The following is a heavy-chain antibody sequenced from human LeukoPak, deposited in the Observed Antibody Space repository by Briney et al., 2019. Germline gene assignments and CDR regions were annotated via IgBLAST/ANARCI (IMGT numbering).Heavy chain of an antibody. D-gene: IGHD1-26*01. CDR1: GYSFTSYW. J-gene: IGHJ3*02. V-gene: IGHV5-51*01. CDR2: IYPGDSDT. CDR3: ARVDPGVGAASGGAFDI. Sequence: GESLKISCKGSGYSFTSYWIGWVRQMPGKGLEWMGVIYPGDSDTRYSPSFQGQVTLSADKSISTAYLQWSSLKASDTAMYYCARVDPGVGAASGGAFDIWGQGTMVTVSS.